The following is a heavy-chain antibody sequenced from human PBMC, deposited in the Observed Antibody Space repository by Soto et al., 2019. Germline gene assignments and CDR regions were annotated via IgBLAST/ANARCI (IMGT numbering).Heavy chain of an antibody. CDR1: GGSISSSSYY. Sequence: SETLSLTCTVSGGSISSSSYYWGWIRQPPGKGLEWIGSIYYSGSTYYNPSLKSRVTISVDTSKNQFSLKLSSVTAADTAVYYCARHPPGDYFDYWGQGTLVTVSS. CDR2: IYYSGST. V-gene: IGHV4-39*01. J-gene: IGHJ4*02. CDR3: ARHPPGDYFDY.